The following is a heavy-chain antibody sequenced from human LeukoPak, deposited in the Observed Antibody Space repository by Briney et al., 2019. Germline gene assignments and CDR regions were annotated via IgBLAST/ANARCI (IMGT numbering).Heavy chain of an antibody. CDR2: IKQDGSEK. J-gene: IGHJ6*02. CDR3: ARDSTISTMIVCYGMDV. CDR1: GFTFSSHW. V-gene: IGHV3-7*01. Sequence: GGSLRLSCAASGFTFSSHWMSWVRQAPGKGLEWVANIKQDGSEKYYVDSVKGQFTISRDNANNSLYLQMNSMRAEDTAVYYCARDSTISTMIVCYGMDVWGQGTTVTVSS. D-gene: IGHD3-22*01.